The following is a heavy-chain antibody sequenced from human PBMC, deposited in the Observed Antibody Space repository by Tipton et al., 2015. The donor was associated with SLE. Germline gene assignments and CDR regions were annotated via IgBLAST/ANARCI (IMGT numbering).Heavy chain of an antibody. CDR2: INHSGST. V-gene: IGHV4-34*01. D-gene: IGHD1-26*01. J-gene: IGHJ4*02. CDR3: ARGVLGGSYPY. CDR1: GGSFSGYY. Sequence: TLSLTCAVYGGSFSGYYWSWIRQPPGKGLEWIGEINHSGSTSYNPSLKSRVTISVDTSKNQFSLKRSSVTAADTTVYYCARGVLGGSYPYWGQGTLVTVSS.